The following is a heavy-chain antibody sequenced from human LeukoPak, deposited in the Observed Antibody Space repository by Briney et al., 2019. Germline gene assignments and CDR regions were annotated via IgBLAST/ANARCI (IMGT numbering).Heavy chain of an antibody. J-gene: IGHJ5*02. Sequence: SVKVSCKASGYTFTSYGISWVRQAPGQGLEWMGGIILISPTANYAQKFQDRVTITMDQYTTYMELSSLRSDDTAVYYCATGRVSDTTLVSWFDTWGQGTLVTVSS. V-gene: IGHV1-69*05. CDR2: IILISPTA. D-gene: IGHD5-18*01. CDR1: GYTFTSYG. CDR3: ATGRVSDTTLVSWFDT.